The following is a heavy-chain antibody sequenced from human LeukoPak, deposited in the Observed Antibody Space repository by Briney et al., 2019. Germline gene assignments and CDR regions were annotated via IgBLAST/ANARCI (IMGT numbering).Heavy chain of an antibody. J-gene: IGHJ4*02. CDR3: ARARTGAIDY. Sequence: ASVKVSCKASGYTFTGYYMHWVRQAPGRVLEWMGWINPNSGGTNYAQKSQGRVTMTRDTSISTAYMELSRLRSDDTAVYYCARARTGAIDYWGQGTLVTVSS. CDR1: GYTFTGYY. CDR2: INPNSGGT. V-gene: IGHV1-2*02. D-gene: IGHD1-26*01.